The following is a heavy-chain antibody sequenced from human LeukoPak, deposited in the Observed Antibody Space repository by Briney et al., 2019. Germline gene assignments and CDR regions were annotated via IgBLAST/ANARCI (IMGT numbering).Heavy chain of an antibody. V-gene: IGHV4-31*03. CDR3: ARALTTTGSDY. J-gene: IGHJ4*02. D-gene: IGHD4-17*01. CDR1: GASIGSGGYY. Sequence: SETLSLTCTVSGASIGSGGYYWSWLRQHPGKGLEWTGCIFYSGSTFYNPSLKSRVTISVDTSKNQFSLKLSSVTAADTAVYYCARALTTTGSDYWGQGTLVTVYS. CDR2: IFYSGST.